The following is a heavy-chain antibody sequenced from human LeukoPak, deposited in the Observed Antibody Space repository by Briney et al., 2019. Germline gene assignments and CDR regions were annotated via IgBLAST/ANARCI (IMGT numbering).Heavy chain of an antibody. J-gene: IGHJ6*03. CDR1: GFTVSTNH. CDR2: IYNDGNT. V-gene: IGHV3-53*01. CDR3: ARDREVVTAKAQMDV. Sequence: GGSLRLSCAVSGFTVSTNHMSWVRQAPGRGLEWGSVIYNDGNTYYTDSVKGRFTISRDNSKNTVFLQMNSLRVEDTAVYYCARDREVVTAKAQMDVWGKGTTVTVSS. D-gene: IGHD2-21*02.